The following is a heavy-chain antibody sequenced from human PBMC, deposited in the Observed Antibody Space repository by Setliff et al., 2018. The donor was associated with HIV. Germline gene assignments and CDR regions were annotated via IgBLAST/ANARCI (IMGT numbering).Heavy chain of an antibody. CDR2: IYTSGST. CDR3: ARRGRDGVFIMFATGFDP. D-gene: IGHD2-8*01. CDR1: GGSISSYY. J-gene: IGHJ5*02. Sequence: SETLSLTCTVSGGSISSYYWSWIRQPPGKGLEWIGYIYTSGSTNYNPSLKSRVTISVDTSKNQFSLKLNSVTAADTAVYYCARRGRDGVFIMFATGFDPWGQGARVTVSS. V-gene: IGHV4-4*09.